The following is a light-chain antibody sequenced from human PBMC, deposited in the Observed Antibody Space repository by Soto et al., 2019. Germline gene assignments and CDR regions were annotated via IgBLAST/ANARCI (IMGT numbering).Light chain of an antibody. J-gene: IGKJ4*01. Sequence: EIVMTQSPATLSVSPGERATLSCRASQSVRDNLAWYQQKPGQAPRLFIYGALTRATGIPARFSGSGSGTEFTLTISSLQSEDFAVYYSQQYDSWPLTFGGGTKVDIK. CDR1: QSVRDN. CDR2: GAL. V-gene: IGKV3-15*01. CDR3: QQYDSWPLT.